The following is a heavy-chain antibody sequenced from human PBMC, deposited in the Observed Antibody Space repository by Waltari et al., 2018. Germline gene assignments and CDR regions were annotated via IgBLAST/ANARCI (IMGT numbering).Heavy chain of an antibody. V-gene: IGHV4-39*07. J-gene: IGHJ4*02. CDR2: IYYSGST. Sequence: QLQLQESGPGLVKPSETLSLTCTVSGGSISSSSYYWGWIRQPPGKGLEWIGSIYYSGSTYYNPSLKSRVTISVDTSKNQFSLKLSSVTAADTAVYYCARDGGAAGVDYWGQGTLVTVSS. CDR3: ARDGGAAGVDY. CDR1: GGSISSSSYY. D-gene: IGHD6-13*01.